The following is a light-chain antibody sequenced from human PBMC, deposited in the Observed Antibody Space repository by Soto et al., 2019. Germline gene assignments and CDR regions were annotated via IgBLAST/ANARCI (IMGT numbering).Light chain of an antibody. V-gene: IGLV1-44*01. CDR2: SNN. J-gene: IGLJ3*02. CDR3: AAWDDSLNGPL. CDR1: SSNIGSNT. Sequence: QSVLTQSPSASGTPGQRVTISCSGSSSNIGSNTVNWYQQLPGMAPTLLIYSNNQRPSGVPDRFSGSKSGTSASLAVNGLQSEDEADYYCAAWDDSLNGPLFGGGTKLTVL.